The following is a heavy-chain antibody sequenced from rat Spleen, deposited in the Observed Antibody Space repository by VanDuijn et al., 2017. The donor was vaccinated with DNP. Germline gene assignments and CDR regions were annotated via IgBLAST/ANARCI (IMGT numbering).Heavy chain of an antibody. CDR2: ISRGGST. D-gene: IGHD1-12*02. J-gene: IGHJ2*01. V-gene: IGHV2S12*01. CDR3: AREGTMMVVGYLDF. CDR1: GFSLTSYG. Sequence: QVQLKESGPGLVQPSQTLSLTCTVSGFSLTSYGVSWVRQPPGKGLEWIAAISRGGSTYYNSALKSRLSISRDTSKSQVFLKMNSLQTEDTAIYFCAREGTMMVVGYLDFWGRGVMVTVSS.